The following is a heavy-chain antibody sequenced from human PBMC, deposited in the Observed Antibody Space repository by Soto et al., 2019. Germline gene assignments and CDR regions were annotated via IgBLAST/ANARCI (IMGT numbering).Heavy chain of an antibody. V-gene: IGHV1-69*13. J-gene: IGHJ6*02. D-gene: IGHD6-19*01. Sequence: SVKLSCKASGGTFSSYAISLVRQAPGQGLEWMGGIIPIFGTANYAQKFQGRVTITADESTSTAYMELSSLRSEDTAVYYCASGRMGSGWYLSYYYYGMDVWGQGTTVTVSS. CDR2: IIPIFGTA. CDR1: GGTFSSYA. CDR3: ASGRMGSGWYLSYYYYGMDV.